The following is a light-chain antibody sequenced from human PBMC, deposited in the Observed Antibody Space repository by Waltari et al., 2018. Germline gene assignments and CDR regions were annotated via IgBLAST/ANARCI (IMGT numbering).Light chain of an antibody. J-gene: IGKJ5*01. V-gene: IGKV1-NL1*01. CDR1: QGISNS. CDR3: QQYYSTPPIT. Sequence: DIQMTQSPSSLSASVRDRVTITCRASQGISNSLAWYQQKPGKAPKLLLYAASRLESGVPSRFSGSGSGTDYTLTISRLQPEDFATYYCQQYYSTPPITFGQGTRLEIK. CDR2: AAS.